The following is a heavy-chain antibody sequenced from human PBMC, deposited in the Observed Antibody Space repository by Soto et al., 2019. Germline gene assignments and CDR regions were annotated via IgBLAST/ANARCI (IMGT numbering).Heavy chain of an antibody. V-gene: IGHV4-4*02. CDR3: ARESGSPVTYYYSYGMDV. J-gene: IGHJ6*02. D-gene: IGHD4-17*01. CDR2: IDYNGIT. CDR1: GDAITSSKW. Sequence: SETLSLTCDVSGDAITSSKWWTWVRQTPGKGLEWIGKIDYNGITNYNPSLESRVTILKDNSRNQISLKLRSVTGADSAVYYCARESGSPVTYYYSYGMDVWGQGTTVTVSS.